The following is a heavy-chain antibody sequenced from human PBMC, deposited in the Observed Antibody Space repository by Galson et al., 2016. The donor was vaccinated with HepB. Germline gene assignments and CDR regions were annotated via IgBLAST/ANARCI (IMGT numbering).Heavy chain of an antibody. CDR1: QFTFVDYS. Sequence: SLRLSCAASQFTFVDYSFNWVRQAPGKGLEWVGFIRSKAFGERLDYAASVKGRFVISRDDSKSIAYLHMSSLKTEDTAVYYCTRGDTTMALALWGQGTLVTVSS. CDR2: IRSKAFGERL. CDR3: TRGDTTMALAL. D-gene: IGHD5-18*01. V-gene: IGHV3-49*04. J-gene: IGHJ5*02.